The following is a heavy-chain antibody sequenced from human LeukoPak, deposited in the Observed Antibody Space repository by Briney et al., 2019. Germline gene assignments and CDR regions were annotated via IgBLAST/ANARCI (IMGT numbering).Heavy chain of an antibody. CDR3: ARGAGYCSSTSCPRGAFDI. CDR1: GFTFDDYA. CDR2: ISWNSGSI. D-gene: IGHD2-2*01. Sequence: GGSLRLSCAASGFTFDDYAMHWVRQAPGKGLEWVSGISWNSGSIGYADSVKGRFTISRDNAKNSLYLQMNSLRAEDTAVYYCARGAGYCSSTSCPRGAFDIWGQGTMVTVSS. V-gene: IGHV3-9*01. J-gene: IGHJ3*02.